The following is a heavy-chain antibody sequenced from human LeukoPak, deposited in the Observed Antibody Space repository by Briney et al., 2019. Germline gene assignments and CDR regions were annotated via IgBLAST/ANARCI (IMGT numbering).Heavy chain of an antibody. CDR1: GFTFSSYW. D-gene: IGHD2-15*01. Sequence: GGSLRLSCAASGFTFSSYWMSWVRQAPGKGLEWVANIKQDGSEKYYVDSVKGRFTISRDNAKNSLYLQMNSLRAEDTAVYYCARVYCSGGICSPFDYWGQGTLVTVSS. J-gene: IGHJ4*02. CDR2: IKQDGSEK. V-gene: IGHV3-7*01. CDR3: ARVYCSGGICSPFDY.